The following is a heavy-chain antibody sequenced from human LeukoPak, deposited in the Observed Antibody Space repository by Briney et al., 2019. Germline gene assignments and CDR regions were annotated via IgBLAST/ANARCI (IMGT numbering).Heavy chain of an antibody. D-gene: IGHD1-14*01. Sequence: SETLSLTCTVSGGSISSYYWSWIRQPPGKGLEWIGYIYYSGSTNYNPSLKSRVTISVDTSKDQFSLKLSSVTAADTAVYYCARVRYPGAQFDYWGQGTLVTVSS. CDR1: GGSISSYY. CDR2: IYYSGST. J-gene: IGHJ4*02. CDR3: ARVRYPGAQFDY. V-gene: IGHV4-59*01.